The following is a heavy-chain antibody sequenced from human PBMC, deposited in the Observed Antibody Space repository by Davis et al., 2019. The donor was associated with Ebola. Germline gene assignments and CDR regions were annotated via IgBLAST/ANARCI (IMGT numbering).Heavy chain of an antibody. CDR2: IHHGGSA. V-gene: IGHV4-59*12. Sequence: PSETLSLTCTVSGVSITTYFWSWIRQPPGKGLEWVGYIHHGGSANSNPSLKSRVTFSIETSKSQVSLKRTSVTAAETAVYYCARDTRPCGGDCYDDTFDMWDQGTMVIVSS. D-gene: IGHD2-21*01. CDR1: GVSITTYF. J-gene: IGHJ3*02. CDR3: ARDTRPCGGDCYDDTFDM.